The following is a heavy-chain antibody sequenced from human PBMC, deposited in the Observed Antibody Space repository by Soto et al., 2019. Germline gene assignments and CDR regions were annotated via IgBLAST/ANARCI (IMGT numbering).Heavy chain of an antibody. Sequence: GASVKVSCKASGGTFSSYAISWVRQAPGQGLEWMGGINPIFGTPHYAQKYQGRVTITADTFTNTAYMELTRLTSDDTAVYFCAKEGRHFDYWGQSTLVTVSS. J-gene: IGHJ4*02. V-gene: IGHV1-69*06. CDR2: INPIFGTP. CDR3: AKEGRHFDY. CDR1: GGTFSSYA.